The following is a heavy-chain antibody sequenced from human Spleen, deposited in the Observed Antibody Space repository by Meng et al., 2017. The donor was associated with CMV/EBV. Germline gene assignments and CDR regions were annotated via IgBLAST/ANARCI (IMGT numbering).Heavy chain of an antibody. CDR1: GVTVRSNY. Sequence: CAASGVTVRSNYMSWVRQAPGKGLEWVSVIYSGGSTYYADSVKGRFTISRDNSKNTLYLQMNSLRAEDTAVYYCARGSVAAAGTGFDYWGQGTLVTVSS. D-gene: IGHD6-13*01. V-gene: IGHV3-66*02. CDR2: IYSGGST. CDR3: ARGSVAAAGTGFDY. J-gene: IGHJ4*02.